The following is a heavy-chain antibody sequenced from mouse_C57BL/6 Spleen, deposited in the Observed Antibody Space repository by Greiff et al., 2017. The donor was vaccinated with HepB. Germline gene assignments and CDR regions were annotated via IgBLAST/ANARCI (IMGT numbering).Heavy chain of an antibody. J-gene: IGHJ4*01. CDR2: IYPGSGST. CDR3: ARRWLLHYAMDY. CDR1: GYTFTSYW. Sequence: QVHVKQPGAELVKPGASVKMSCKASGYTFTSYWITWVKQRPGQGLEWIGDIYPGSGSTNYNEKFKSKATLTVDTSSSTAYMQLSSLTSEDSAVYYCARRWLLHYAMDYWGQGTSVTVSS. D-gene: IGHD2-3*01. V-gene: IGHV1-55*01.